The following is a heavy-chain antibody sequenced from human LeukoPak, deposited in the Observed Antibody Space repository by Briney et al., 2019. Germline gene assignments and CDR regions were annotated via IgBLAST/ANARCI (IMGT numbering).Heavy chain of an antibody. CDR2: IKQDGSAQ. CDR1: GFTFSNYW. CDR3: ARDTPMGAH. Sequence: PGGALRLSCAVSGFTFSNYWMSWVRQAPGKGLEWVNNIKQDGSAQNYVDSVKSRFTISRDNAKNSLYLQMNSLRVEDTAVYYCARDTPMGAHWGQGTLVTVSS. V-gene: IGHV3-7*01. D-gene: IGHD5-24*01. J-gene: IGHJ4*02.